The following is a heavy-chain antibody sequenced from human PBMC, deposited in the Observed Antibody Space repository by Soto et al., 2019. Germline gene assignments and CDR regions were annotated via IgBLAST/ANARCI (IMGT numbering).Heavy chain of an antibody. V-gene: IGHV4-34*01. J-gene: IGHJ4*02. CDR1: GGSFSGYY. D-gene: IGHD6-19*01. CDR2: INHSGST. Sequence: QVQLQQWGAGLLKPSETLSLTCAVYGGSFSGYYWSWIRQPPGKGLEWIGEINHSGSTNYNPSLKSRVTISVDTSKNQFSLKLSSVTAADTAVYYCARGHTGSGIAVAGIDYWGQGTLVTVSS. CDR3: ARGHTGSGIAVAGIDY.